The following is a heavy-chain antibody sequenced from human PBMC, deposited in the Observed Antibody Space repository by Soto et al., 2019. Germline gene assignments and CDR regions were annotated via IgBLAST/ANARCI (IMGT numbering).Heavy chain of an antibody. J-gene: IGHJ4*02. CDR2: ISGDGGST. CDR1: GFTFSNFW. D-gene: IGHD6-25*01. Sequence: EVQLVESGGGLVQPGGSLRLSCPASGFTFSNFWMHWVRQAPGKGLVWVSRISGDGGSTAYADSVRGRFTISRDNAKNTVYLQMSSLTDEDTAVYFCARDTAGLSYWGQGILVTVSS. V-gene: IGHV3-74*01. CDR3: ARDTAGLSY.